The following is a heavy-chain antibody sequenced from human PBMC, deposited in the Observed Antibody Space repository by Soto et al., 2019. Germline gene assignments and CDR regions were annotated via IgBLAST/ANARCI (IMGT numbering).Heavy chain of an antibody. V-gene: IGHV1-69*01. CDR2: IIPIFGTA. CDR1: GGAFSSYA. CDR3: ARDAVYRHNWFDP. D-gene: IGHD6-19*01. Sequence: VKVPCKASGGAFSSYAISWVRQAPGQGLEWMGGIIPIFGTANYAQKFQGRVTITADESTSTAYMELSSLRSEDTAVYYCARDAVYRHNWFDPWGQGTLVTVSS. J-gene: IGHJ5*02.